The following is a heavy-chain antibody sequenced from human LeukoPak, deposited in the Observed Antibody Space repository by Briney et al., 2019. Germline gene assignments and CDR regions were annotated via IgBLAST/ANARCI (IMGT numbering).Heavy chain of an antibody. J-gene: IGHJ4*02. CDR2: IYYSGST. D-gene: IGHD4-17*01. Sequence: SQTLSLTCTVSGGSISSGDYYWSWTRQPPGKGLEWIGYIYYSGSTYYNPSLKSRVTISVDTSKNQFSLKLSSVTAADTAAYYCARGSDDYGDLFDYWGQGTLVTVSS. CDR1: GGSISSGDYY. V-gene: IGHV4-30-4*01. CDR3: ARGSDDYGDLFDY.